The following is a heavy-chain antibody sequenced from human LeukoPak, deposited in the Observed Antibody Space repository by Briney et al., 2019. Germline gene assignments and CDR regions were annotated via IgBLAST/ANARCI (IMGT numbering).Heavy chain of an antibody. CDR3: TREFGYSTSWYGRLDP. Sequence: ASVKVSCKASGYTFTGYYMHWVRQAPGQGLEWMGWINPNSGGTNYAQEFQGRVTITRDTSISTTFMELTRLTSDDTAVYFCTREFGYSTSWYGRLDPWGQGTLVTVSS. V-gene: IGHV1-2*02. CDR2: INPNSGGT. J-gene: IGHJ5*02. CDR1: GYTFTGYY. D-gene: IGHD6-13*01.